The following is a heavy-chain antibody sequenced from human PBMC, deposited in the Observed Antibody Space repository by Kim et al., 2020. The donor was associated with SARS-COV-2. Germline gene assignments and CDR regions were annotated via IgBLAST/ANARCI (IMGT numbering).Heavy chain of an antibody. Sequence: GGSLRLSCAASGFTFSDHYMDWVHQAPGKGLEWVGRTRNKANSYTTEYAASVKGRFTISRDESKNSLHLQMNSLKTEDTAVYYCARAQGGYSPLFDWGQGTLVTVSS. CDR2: TRNKANSYTT. CDR3: ARAQGGYSPLFD. V-gene: IGHV3-72*01. D-gene: IGHD2-15*01. J-gene: IGHJ4*02. CDR1: GFTFSDHY.